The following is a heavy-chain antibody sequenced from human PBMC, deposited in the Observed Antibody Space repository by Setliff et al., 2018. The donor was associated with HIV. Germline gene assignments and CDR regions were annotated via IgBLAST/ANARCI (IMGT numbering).Heavy chain of an antibody. J-gene: IGHJ5*02. CDR3: ARGVGSSSDGTWFDP. CDR2: IYYSGRT. Sequence: PSETLSLTCTVSGGSISSSSYYWGWIRQPPGKGLEWIGSIYYSGRTYYNPSLKSRVTISVDTSKNQFSLNLTSVTAADTAVYYCARGVGSSSDGTWFDPWGQGNLVTVSS. V-gene: IGHV4-39*07. D-gene: IGHD6-6*01. CDR1: GGSISSSSYY.